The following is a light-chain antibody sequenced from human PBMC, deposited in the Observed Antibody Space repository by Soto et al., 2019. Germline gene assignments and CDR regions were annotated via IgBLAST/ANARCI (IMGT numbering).Light chain of an antibody. V-gene: IGKV3-15*01. CDR3: QQYDNWPRT. CDR1: QSLSSS. J-gene: IGKJ1*01. Sequence: KLLTQSPGTLSLSPGERATLFCRASQSLSSSLAWYQQKSGQAPRLIIYGTSRRATGVPVRFSGSGSGTDFTLTISSLQSEDFGVYFCQQYDNWPRTFGQGTKVE. CDR2: GTS.